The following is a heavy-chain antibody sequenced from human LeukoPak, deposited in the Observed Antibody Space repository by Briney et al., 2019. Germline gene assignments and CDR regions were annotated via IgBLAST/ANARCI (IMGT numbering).Heavy chain of an antibody. Sequence: GGSLRLSCAASGFTFSSYGMHWVRQAPGKGLEWVAVISYDGSNKYYADSVKGRFTISRDNSKNTLYLQMNSLRAEDTAVYYCAKDGILGYCSGGSCPTVDNWFDPWGQGTLVTVSS. CDR1: GFTFSSYG. D-gene: IGHD2-15*01. CDR3: AKDGILGYCSGGSCPTVDNWFDP. V-gene: IGHV3-30*18. CDR2: ISYDGSNK. J-gene: IGHJ5*02.